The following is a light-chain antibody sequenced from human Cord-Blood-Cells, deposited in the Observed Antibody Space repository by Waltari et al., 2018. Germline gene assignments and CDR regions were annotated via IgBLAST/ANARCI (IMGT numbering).Light chain of an antibody. V-gene: IGKV3-15*01. Sequence: EIVMTQSPATLSVSPGERATLSCRASQSVSSNLAWYQQKPGQAPRLLIYGASTRATGSPARISGSGSGTEFTLTISSLQSEDFAVYYCQQYNNWPPDTFGPGTKVDIK. CDR3: QQYNNWPPDT. J-gene: IGKJ3*01. CDR1: QSVSSN. CDR2: GAS.